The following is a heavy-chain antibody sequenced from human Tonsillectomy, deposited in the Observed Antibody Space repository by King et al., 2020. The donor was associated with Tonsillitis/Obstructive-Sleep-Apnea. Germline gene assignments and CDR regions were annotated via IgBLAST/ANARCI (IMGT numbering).Heavy chain of an antibody. Sequence: VQLVESGGGVVQPGRSLRLSCAASGFTLSNYGMHWVRQAPGKGLEWVAVIWYDGSHKYHADSVKGRFTISRDNSKNTLYLQMNSLRAEDTAVYYCARRGITMIRGDYFYMDVWGKGTTVTVSS. D-gene: IGHD3-10*01. CDR1: GFTLSNYG. V-gene: IGHV3-33*01. J-gene: IGHJ6*03. CDR2: IWYDGSHK. CDR3: ARRGITMIRGDYFYMDV.